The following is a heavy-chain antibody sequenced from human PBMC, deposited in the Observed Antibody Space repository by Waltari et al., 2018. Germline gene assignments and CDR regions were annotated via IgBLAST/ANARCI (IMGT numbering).Heavy chain of an antibody. Sequence: QVQLQESGPGLVKPSETLSLTCAVSGYSISSGSYRGWIRQPPGKGLEWIGSIYHSGSTYYNPSLKSRVTISVDTSKNQFSLKLSSVTAADTAVYYCARPGSPDRTDAFDIWGQGTMVTVSS. CDR1: GYSISSGSY. J-gene: IGHJ3*02. CDR3: ARPGSPDRTDAFDI. D-gene: IGHD5-12*01. V-gene: IGHV4-38-2*01. CDR2: IYHSGST.